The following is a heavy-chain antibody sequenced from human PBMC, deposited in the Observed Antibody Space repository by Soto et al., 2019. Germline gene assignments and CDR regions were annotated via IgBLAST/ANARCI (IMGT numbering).Heavy chain of an antibody. CDR2: IWYDGSNK. CDR3: ARDRAVAGHDAFDI. V-gene: IGHV3-33*01. CDR1: GFTFSSYG. Sequence: GGSLRLSCAASGFTFSSYGMHWVRQAPGKGLEWVAVIWYDGSNKYYADSVKGRFTLSRDNSKNTLYLQMNSLRAEDTAVYYCARDRAVAGHDAFDIWGQGTMVTVSS. J-gene: IGHJ3*02. D-gene: IGHD6-19*01.